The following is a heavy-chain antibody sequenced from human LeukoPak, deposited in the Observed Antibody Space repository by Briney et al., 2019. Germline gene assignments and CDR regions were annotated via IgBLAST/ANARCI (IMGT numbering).Heavy chain of an antibody. CDR2: INVSNGNT. D-gene: IGHD6-13*01. J-gene: IGHJ5*02. Sequence: ASVKVSCKASGYTFTTYALTWVRQAPGQRLEWMGWINVSNGNTKSSQKFQGRVTITRDMSASTAYMELSSLRSEDTAVYYCARGLGYGVFDPWGQGILVTVSS. CDR3: ARGLGYGVFDP. V-gene: IGHV1-3*01. CDR1: GYTFTTYA.